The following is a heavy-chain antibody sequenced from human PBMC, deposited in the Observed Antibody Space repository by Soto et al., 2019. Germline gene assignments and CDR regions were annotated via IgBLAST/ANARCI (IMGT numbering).Heavy chain of an antibody. CDR3: ARHHGPTTSENWFEP. CDR2: ISTYSGDT. J-gene: IGHJ5*02. CDR1: GYTFFTYD. Sequence: QVHLVQSGVEVKTHGASVKVSCQASGYTFFTYDISWVRQAPGQGLEWMGWISTYSGDTKYAQKFQGRVTMTTDTSTTTASLELRSLRSDDTAVYYCARHHGPTTSENWFEPWGQGTLVTVSS. V-gene: IGHV1-18*01. D-gene: IGHD5-12*01.